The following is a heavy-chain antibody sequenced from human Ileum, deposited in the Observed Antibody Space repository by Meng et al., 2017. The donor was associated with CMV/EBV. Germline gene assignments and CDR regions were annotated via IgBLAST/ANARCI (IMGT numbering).Heavy chain of an antibody. CDR2: IYYTGAT. CDR1: GGSISNYY. J-gene: IGHJ4*02. CDR3: ARDSSRLYNS. Sequence: SETLSLTCTVSGGSISNYYWSWIRQPPGKGLEHIGYIYYTGATNYIPSLRSRVTISLDTSKNQVFLKLSSVAAADTAVYFCARDSSRLYNSWGQGTLVTVSS. V-gene: IGHV4-59*12. D-gene: IGHD1-20*01.